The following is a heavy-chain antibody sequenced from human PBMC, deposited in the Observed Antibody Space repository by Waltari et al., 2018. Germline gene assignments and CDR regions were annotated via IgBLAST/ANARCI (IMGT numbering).Heavy chain of an antibody. CDR1: GGSISNSGYY. Sequence: QVQLQESGPGLVKPSETLSLTCTVSGGSISNSGYYWGWIRQPPGKGLEWVGGVYYSGRTYYKPSLKSRVTISVDTSKNQFSLNLSSVTAADTAVYYCATWSTSSRSFDHWGQGSLVTVFS. J-gene: IGHJ4*02. CDR3: ATWSTSSRSFDH. D-gene: IGHD6-6*01. CDR2: VYYSGRT. V-gene: IGHV4-39*07.